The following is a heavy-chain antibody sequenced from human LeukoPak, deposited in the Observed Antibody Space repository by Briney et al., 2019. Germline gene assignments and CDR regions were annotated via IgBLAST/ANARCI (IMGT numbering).Heavy chain of an antibody. Sequence: AGGSLRLSCAASGFTFSSYEMNWVRQAPGEGLEWVSYISSSGSTIYYADSVKGRFTISRDNAKNSLYLQMNSLRAEDTAVYYCARDIGYGSGSYFLYWGQGTLVTVSS. D-gene: IGHD3-10*01. V-gene: IGHV3-48*03. CDR2: ISSSGSTI. CDR3: ARDIGYGSGSYFLY. J-gene: IGHJ4*02. CDR1: GFTFSSYE.